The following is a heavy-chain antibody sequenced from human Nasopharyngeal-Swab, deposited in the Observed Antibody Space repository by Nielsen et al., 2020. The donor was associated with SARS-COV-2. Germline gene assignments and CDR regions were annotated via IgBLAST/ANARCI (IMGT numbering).Heavy chain of an antibody. CDR2: TYYRSEWYN. CDR3: ARDEGAHNS. D-gene: IGHD3-16*01. CDR1: GDSVPNDRVA. V-gene: IGHV6-1*01. J-gene: IGHJ4*02. Sequence: QTPSLTRAIPGDSVPNDRVAWNWIRQSPSRGLEWLGRTYYRSEWYNDYAVSVKSRITIKPDPSTNQFSLQLNSVTPEDTAVYYCARDEGAHNSWGQGTLVTVSS.